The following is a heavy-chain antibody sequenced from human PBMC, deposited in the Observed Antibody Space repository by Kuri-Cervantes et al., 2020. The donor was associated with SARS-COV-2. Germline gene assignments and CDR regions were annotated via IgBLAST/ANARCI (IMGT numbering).Heavy chain of an antibody. CDR3: ARDPGGYDLHDAFDI. CDR2: ISWDGGST. Sequence: GGSLRLSCAASGFTFDDYAMHWVRQAPGKGLEWVSLISWDGGSTYYADSVKGRFTISRDNSKNSLYLQMNSLRAEDTAVYYCARDPGGYDLHDAFDIWGQGTMVTVSS. CDR1: GFTFDDYA. J-gene: IGHJ3*02. V-gene: IGHV3-43D*04. D-gene: IGHD5-12*01.